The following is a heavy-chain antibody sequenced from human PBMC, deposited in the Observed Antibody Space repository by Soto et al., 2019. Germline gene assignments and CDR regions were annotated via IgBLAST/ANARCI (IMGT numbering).Heavy chain of an antibody. D-gene: IGHD3-22*01. CDR3: ARHASGDSGYYGTYDAFDV. V-gene: IGHV4-59*08. CDR1: GGSLSSFY. CDR2: FSYRGST. J-gene: IGHJ3*01. Sequence: SDTLSLTCTVSGGSLSSFYWSWIRQAPGKGLEWIGFFSYRGSTNFNPSLKSRVTTSVNTSKNQFSLTLNSVTAADTAMYFCARHASGDSGYYGTYDAFDVWRPGTMVTVSS.